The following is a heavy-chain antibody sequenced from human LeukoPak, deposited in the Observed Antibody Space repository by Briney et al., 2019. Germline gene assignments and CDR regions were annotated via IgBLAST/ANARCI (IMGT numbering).Heavy chain of an antibody. J-gene: IGHJ5*02. D-gene: IGHD6-19*01. V-gene: IGHV1-8*03. CDR2: LNPNSGKT. CDR3: ARMTVSGRDNWFDP. Sequence: ASVKVSCKASGYTFTSYDINWVRQATGRGLEWMGWLNPNSGKTGYAQKFQGRVTITRNTPINTAYMELSSLTSEDTAVYYCARMTVSGRDNWFDPWGQGTLVTVSS. CDR1: GYTFTSYD.